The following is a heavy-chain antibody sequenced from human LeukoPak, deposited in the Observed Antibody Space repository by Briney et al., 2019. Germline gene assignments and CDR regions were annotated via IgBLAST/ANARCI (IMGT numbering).Heavy chain of an antibody. D-gene: IGHD6-19*01. Sequence: GGSLRLSCAASGLTFSSYSMSWARQAPRKGLEWVTGISHESGDSTNYADFVKGRFTISRDNSKNTLYLQLDSLRAEDTAVYYCARAVAGTSPSNFDYWGQGTLVTVSS. CDR3: ARAVAGTSPSNFDY. V-gene: IGHV3-23*01. J-gene: IGHJ4*02. CDR1: GLTFSSYS. CDR2: ISHESGDST.